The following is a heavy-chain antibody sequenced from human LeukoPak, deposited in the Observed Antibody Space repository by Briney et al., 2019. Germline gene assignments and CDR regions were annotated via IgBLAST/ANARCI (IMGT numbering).Heavy chain of an antibody. J-gene: IGHJ6*02. CDR3: ARSVGCSYLSYGMDV. CDR1: GGSISSGGYY. D-gene: IGHD5-18*01. CDR2: IYYSGST. V-gene: IGHV4-31*03. Sequence: SETLSLTCTVSGGSISSGGYYWSWIRQHPGKGLEWIGYIYYSGSTYYNPSLKSRVTISVDTSKNQFSLKLSSVTAADTAVYYCARSVGCSYLSYGMDVWGQGTTVTVSS.